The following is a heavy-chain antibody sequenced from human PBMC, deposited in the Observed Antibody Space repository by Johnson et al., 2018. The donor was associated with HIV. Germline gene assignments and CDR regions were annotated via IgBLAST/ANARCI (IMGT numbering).Heavy chain of an antibody. CDR2: ISGSGGST. D-gene: IGHD6-6*01. CDR3: AKSRALSPGYGSSPGGGRFDAFDI. Sequence: VQLVESGGGLVQPGGSLRLSCAASVFTFSSYAMSWVRQAPGKGLEWVSAISGSGGSTYYADSVKGRLTISRDNSKKTLYLQMNSLRAEDTAVYYCAKSRALSPGYGSSPGGGRFDAFDIWGQGTMVTVSS. V-gene: IGHV3-23*04. J-gene: IGHJ3*02. CDR1: VFTFSSYA.